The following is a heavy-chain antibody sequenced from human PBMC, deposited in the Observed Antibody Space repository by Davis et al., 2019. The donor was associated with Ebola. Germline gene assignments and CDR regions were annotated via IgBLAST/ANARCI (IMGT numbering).Heavy chain of an antibody. CDR2: IKQDGSEK. CDR3: ARTLGY. CDR1: GFIFRNYV. J-gene: IGHJ4*02. Sequence: GESLKISCETSGFIFRNYVMSWVRQAPGKGLEWVANIKQDGSEKYYVDSVKGRFTISRDNAKNSLYLQMNSLRAEDTAVYYCARTLGYWGQGTLVTVSS. V-gene: IGHV3-7*03.